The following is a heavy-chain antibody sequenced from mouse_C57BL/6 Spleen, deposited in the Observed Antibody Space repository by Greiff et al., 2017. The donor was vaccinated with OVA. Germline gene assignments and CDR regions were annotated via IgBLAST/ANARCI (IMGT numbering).Heavy chain of an antibody. CDR2: IYPGDGDT. V-gene: IGHV1-82*01. CDR3: ASPYGSPLDY. CDR1: GYAFSSSW. D-gene: IGHD1-1*01. Sequence: VQLQQSGPELVKPGASVKISCKASGYAFSSSWMNWVKQRPGKGLEWIGRIYPGDGDTNYNGKFKGKATLTADKSSSTAYMQLSSLTSEDSAVYFCASPYGSPLDYWGQGTTLTVSS. J-gene: IGHJ2*01.